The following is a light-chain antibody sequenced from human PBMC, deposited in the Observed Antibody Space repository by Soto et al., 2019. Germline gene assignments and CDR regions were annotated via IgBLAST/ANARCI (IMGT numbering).Light chain of an antibody. CDR2: DVS. Sequence: SALTQPASVSGSPGQSITISCTGTSSDVGGYNYVSWYQQHPGKAPKLMIYDVSNRPLGVSNRFSGSKSGNTASLTISGLQAEDEADYYCSSYTSSSTLVFGGGTKLTVL. CDR3: SSYTSSSTLV. CDR1: SSDVGGYNY. J-gene: IGLJ2*01. V-gene: IGLV2-14*01.